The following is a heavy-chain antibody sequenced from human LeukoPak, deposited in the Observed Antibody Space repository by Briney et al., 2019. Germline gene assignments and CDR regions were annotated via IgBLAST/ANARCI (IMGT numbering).Heavy chain of an antibody. V-gene: IGHV3-7*01. J-gene: IGHJ6*02. CDR1: GFTFSSYW. Sequence: GGSLRLSCAASGFTFSSYWMSWVRQAPGKGLEWVANIKQDGSEKYYVDSVKGRFTISRDNAKNLLYLQMNSLRAEDTAVYYCASVDTSILYSYGMDVWGQGTTVTVSS. CDR3: ASVDTSILYSYGMDV. D-gene: IGHD5-18*01. CDR2: IKQDGSEK.